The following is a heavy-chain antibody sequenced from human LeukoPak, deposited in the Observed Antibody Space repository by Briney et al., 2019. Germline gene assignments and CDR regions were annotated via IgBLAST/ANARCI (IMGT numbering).Heavy chain of an antibody. V-gene: IGHV4-61*02. Sequence: SQTLSLTCTVSGGSISSGSYDWSWIRQPAGKGLEWIGRIYTSGSTNYNPSLKSRVTISVDTSKNQFSLKLSSVTAADTAVYYCARRFLEWPTGAFDIWGQGTMVTVSS. J-gene: IGHJ3*02. D-gene: IGHD3-3*01. CDR3: ARRFLEWPTGAFDI. CDR2: IYTSGST. CDR1: GGSISSGSYD.